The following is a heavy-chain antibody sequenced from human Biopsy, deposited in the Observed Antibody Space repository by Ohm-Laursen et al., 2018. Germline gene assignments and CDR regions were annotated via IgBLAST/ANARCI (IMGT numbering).Heavy chain of an antibody. CDR2: INPSGSTT. CDR1: GFSFTSYY. D-gene: IGHD3-10*01. J-gene: IGHJ6*02. V-gene: IGHV1-46*01. CDR3: ARGSFWFGGNYYYGMDV. Sequence: GSSVKVSCKASGFSFTSYYMHWVRQAPGQGLEWMGMINPSGSTTSYPQIFQGRVTMTRDTSKSTVYMELSSLRSADTAVYYCARGSFWFGGNYYYGMDVWGQGTTVTVSS.